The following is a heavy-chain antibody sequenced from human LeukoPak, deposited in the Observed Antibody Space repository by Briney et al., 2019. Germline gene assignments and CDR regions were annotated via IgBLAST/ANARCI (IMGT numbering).Heavy chain of an antibody. CDR2: IYTSGST. V-gene: IGHV4-4*07. CDR1: GGSISSYY. CDR3: ASERGYSGYGKSSYYYYGMDV. D-gene: IGHD5-12*01. J-gene: IGHJ6*02. Sequence: KPSETLSLTCTVSGGSISSYYWSSIRQPARKGLEWIGRIYTSGSTNYNPSLKSRVTMSVDTSKNQFSLKLRSVTAADTAVYYCASERGYSGYGKSSYYYYGMDVWGQGTTVTVSS.